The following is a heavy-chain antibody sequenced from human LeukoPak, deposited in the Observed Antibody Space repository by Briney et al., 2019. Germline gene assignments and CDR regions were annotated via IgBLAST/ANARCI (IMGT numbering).Heavy chain of an antibody. J-gene: IGHJ3*02. D-gene: IGHD6-13*01. V-gene: IGHV1-69*05. CDR1: GGTFSSYA. CDR2: IIPIFGTA. Sequence: SVKVSCKASGGTFSSYAISWVRQAPGQGLEWMGGIIPIFGTANYAQKFQGRVTVTTDESTSTAYMELSSLRSEDTAVYYCAREVAAAGLDAFDIWGQGTMVTVSS. CDR3: AREVAAAGLDAFDI.